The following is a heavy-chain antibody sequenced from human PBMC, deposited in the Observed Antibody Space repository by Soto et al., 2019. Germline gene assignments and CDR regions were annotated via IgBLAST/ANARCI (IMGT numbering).Heavy chain of an antibody. CDR2: SYSSGST. D-gene: IGHD2-15*01. CDR1: GGSISSGDYY. V-gene: IGHV4-30-4*01. J-gene: IGHJ5*02. Sequence: QVQLQESGPGLVKPSQTLSLTCTVSGGSISSGDYYWSWIRQPPGKGLEGIGYSYSSGSTYYNPSVKSRVTVSVDTSKNQFSLKLSAVTAADTAVHSCARGLGLTPPGGYWFDPWGKGTLVTVAS. CDR3: ARGLGLTPPGGYWFDP.